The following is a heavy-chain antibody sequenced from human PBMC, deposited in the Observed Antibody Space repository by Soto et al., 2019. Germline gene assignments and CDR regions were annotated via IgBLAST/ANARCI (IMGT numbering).Heavy chain of an antibody. Sequence: QGQLVQSGPEVKKPGASVKVSCKTSGYTFSRYGISWVRQAPGQGLEWMGWISGYNGDTNYAQKVQGRVTXTXXXSXXTAYMELRSLTSDDTAIYYCAKNGQPPYYYYGMDVWGQGTTVTVSS. V-gene: IGHV1-18*01. CDR3: AKNGQPPYYYYGMDV. CDR2: ISGYNGDT. J-gene: IGHJ6*02. CDR1: GYTFSRYG. D-gene: IGHD2-8*01.